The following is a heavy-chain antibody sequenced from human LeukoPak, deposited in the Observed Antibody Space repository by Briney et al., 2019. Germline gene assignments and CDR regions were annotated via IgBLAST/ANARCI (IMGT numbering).Heavy chain of an antibody. Sequence: GGSLRLSCAASGFTFDDYAMHWVRQAPGKGLEWVSGISWNSGSIGYADSVKGRFTISRDNAKNSLYLQRNSLRAEDTALYYCAKDLSAVLSGGMDVWGQGTTVTVSS. V-gene: IGHV3-9*01. CDR2: ISWNSGSI. CDR3: AKDLSAVLSGGMDV. D-gene: IGHD5/OR15-5a*01. CDR1: GFTFDDYA. J-gene: IGHJ6*02.